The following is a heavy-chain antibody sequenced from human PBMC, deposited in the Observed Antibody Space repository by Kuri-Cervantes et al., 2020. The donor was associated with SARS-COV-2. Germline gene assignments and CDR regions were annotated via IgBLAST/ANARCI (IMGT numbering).Heavy chain of an antibody. CDR3: ARQRFGVESGLDY. V-gene: IGHV4-34*01. CDR2: INHSGST. Sequence: ESLKISCAVYGGSFSGYYWSWIRQPPGKGLEWIREINHSGSTNYNPSLKNRVTFSLDTSKNHFSLKLTSVTAADTAFYYCARQRFGVESGLDYWGQGTLVTVSS. J-gene: IGHJ4*02. D-gene: IGHD3-3*01. CDR1: GGSFSGYY.